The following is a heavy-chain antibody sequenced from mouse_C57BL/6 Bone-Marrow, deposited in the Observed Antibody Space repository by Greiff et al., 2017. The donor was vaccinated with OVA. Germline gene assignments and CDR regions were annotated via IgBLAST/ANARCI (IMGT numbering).Heavy chain of an antibody. V-gene: IGHV7-3*01. CDR3: ARGGRGFAY. CDR1: GFTFTAYY. Sequence: VMLVESGGGLVQPGGSLSLSCAASGFTFTAYYMSWVRQPPGKALEWLGFIRNKANGYTTEYSASVKGRFTISRDNSQSILYLQMNALRAEDSATYYCARGGRGFAYWGQGTLVTVSA. CDR2: IRNKANGYTT. J-gene: IGHJ3*01.